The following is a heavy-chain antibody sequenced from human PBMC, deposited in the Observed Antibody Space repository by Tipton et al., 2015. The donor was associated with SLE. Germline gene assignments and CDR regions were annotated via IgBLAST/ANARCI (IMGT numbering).Heavy chain of an antibody. CDR3: ARLLEHFDY. Sequence: AVSGFSFSSYTISWVRQAPGKGLEWVSSISSSSTYIYYADSMKGRFTISRDNAKNSLYLQINSLRAEDTAVYYCARLLEHFDYWGQGTLVTVSS. J-gene: IGHJ4*02. V-gene: IGHV3-21*01. CDR2: ISSSSTYI. CDR1: GFSFSSYT.